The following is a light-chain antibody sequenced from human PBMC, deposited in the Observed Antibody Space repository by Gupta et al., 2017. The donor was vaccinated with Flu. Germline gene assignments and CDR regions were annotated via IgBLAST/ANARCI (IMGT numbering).Light chain of an antibody. CDR3: QKDNSAPST. CDR1: QGISNY. V-gene: IGKV1-27*01. Sequence: DIKMTQSPSSLSASVGDRVTITCRASQGISNYLAWYQQKPGKVPKLLIYAASTLQSGVPSRFSGSGSVTDFTLTIMSLHPEDVATYYCQKDNSAPSTFGQGTKVEIK. CDR2: AAS. J-gene: IGKJ1*01.